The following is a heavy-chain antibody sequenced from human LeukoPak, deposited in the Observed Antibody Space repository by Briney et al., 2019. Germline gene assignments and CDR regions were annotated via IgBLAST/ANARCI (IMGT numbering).Heavy chain of an antibody. CDR3: ARSQYSSSSGCTIWFDP. D-gene: IGHD6-6*01. CDR1: GGSISSYY. Sequence: KPSETLSLTCTVSGGSISSYYWSWIRQPAGKGLEWIGRIYTSGSTNYNPSLKSRVTMSVDTSKNQFSLKLSSVTAADTAVYYCARSQYSSSSGCTIWFDPWGQGTLVTVSS. V-gene: IGHV4-4*07. CDR2: IYTSGST. J-gene: IGHJ5*02.